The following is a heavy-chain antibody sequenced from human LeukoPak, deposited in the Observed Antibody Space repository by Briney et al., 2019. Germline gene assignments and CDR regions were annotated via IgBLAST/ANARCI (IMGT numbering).Heavy chain of an antibody. V-gene: IGHV1-24*01. CDR3: ANAEHYYDSRGLSYFFDY. CDR1: GYTLTELS. Sequence: SVRPSCKVSGYTLTELSMHWVRQAPGKGLEWMGGFDPEDGETIYAQKFQGRVTMTEDTSTDTAYMELSSLRSEDTAVHYCANAEHYYDSRGLSYFFDYLGQGTLVTVSS. CDR2: FDPEDGET. J-gene: IGHJ4*02. D-gene: IGHD3-22*01.